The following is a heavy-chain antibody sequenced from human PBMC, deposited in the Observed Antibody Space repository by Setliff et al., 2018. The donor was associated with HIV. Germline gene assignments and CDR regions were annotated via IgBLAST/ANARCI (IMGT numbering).Heavy chain of an antibody. D-gene: IGHD6-13*01. V-gene: IGHV3-30*19. J-gene: IGHJ4*02. CDR2: ILSDGSDK. CDR1: GFTFSNSA. Sequence: GESLKISCAASGFTFSNSAMHWVRQAPGKGLEWVAVILSDGSDKYYTDSVKGRFTISRDNSKRTLYLQMNSLRDEDTAVYYCAREGGSSDSLDYWGQGALVTVSS. CDR3: AREGGSSDSLDY.